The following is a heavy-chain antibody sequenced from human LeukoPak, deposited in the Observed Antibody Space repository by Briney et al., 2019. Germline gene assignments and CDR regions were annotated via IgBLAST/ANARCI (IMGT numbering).Heavy chain of an antibody. Sequence: ASVKVSCKASGYTFTGYYMHWVPQAPGQGLEWMGWINPNSGGPNYAQKFQGRATITRTTSISTAYMELSSLRSEDTAVYYCARGSHQPDYDFWSGYHQRWFDPWGQGTLVTVSS. CDR2: INPNSGGP. J-gene: IGHJ5*02. CDR3: ARGSHQPDYDFWSGYHQRWFDP. CDR1: GYTFTGYY. V-gene: IGHV1-2*02. D-gene: IGHD3-3*01.